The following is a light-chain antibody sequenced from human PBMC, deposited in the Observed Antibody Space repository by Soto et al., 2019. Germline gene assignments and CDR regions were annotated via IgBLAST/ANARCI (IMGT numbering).Light chain of an antibody. CDR2: GAS. J-gene: IGKJ2*01. V-gene: IGKV3-20*01. CDR1: QSVYTSY. CDR3: HHSGNPPYT. Sequence: EIVLTQSPGTLSLSPGERASVSCRASQSVYTSYLAWFQQKPGQAPRLLIYGASNRATGIPDRFSGSGSGTDFTLTTPRLEREDFAVYFCHHSGNPPYTFAQGTKLEI.